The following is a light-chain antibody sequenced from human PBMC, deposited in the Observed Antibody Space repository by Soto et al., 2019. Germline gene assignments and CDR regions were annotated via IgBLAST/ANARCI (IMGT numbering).Light chain of an antibody. J-gene: IGLJ1*01. CDR2: SNN. V-gene: IGLV1-44*01. CDR3: AAWDDSLNGHYV. CDR1: SSKIGSNT. Sequence: QSVLTQPPSASGTPGQRVTISCSGSSSKIGSNTVNWYQQLPGTAPKLLIYSNNQRPSGVPDRFSGSKSGTSASLAISGLQSEDGADYYCAAWDDSLNGHYVFGTGTKVTVL.